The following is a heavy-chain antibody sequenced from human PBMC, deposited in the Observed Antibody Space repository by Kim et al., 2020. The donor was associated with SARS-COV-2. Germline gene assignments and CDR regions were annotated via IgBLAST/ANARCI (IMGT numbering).Heavy chain of an antibody. V-gene: IGHV3-30*04. CDR3: ARVGQWLTSDWYFDL. J-gene: IGHJ2*01. CDR2: ISYDGSNE. Sequence: GGSLRLSCAASGFTFSNHAVHWVRQAPGKGLEWVAFISYDGSNENYADSVKGRFTISRDNSKYTVYLQMNSLRTEDRAVYYCARVGQWLTSDWYFDLWGRGTLVTVSP. CDR1: GFTFSNHA. D-gene: IGHD6-19*01.